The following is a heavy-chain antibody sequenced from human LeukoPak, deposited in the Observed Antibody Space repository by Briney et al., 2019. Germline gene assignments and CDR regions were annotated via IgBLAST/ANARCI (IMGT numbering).Heavy chain of an antibody. CDR2: IYYSGST. J-gene: IGHJ4*02. CDR1: GGSIRRYY. D-gene: IGHD5-24*01. CDR3: ARNRAMAKVGDYFDS. V-gene: IGHV4-59*12. Sequence: SETLSLTCSVSGGSIRRYYWSWLRQPPGKGLEWIGYIYYSGSTNYNPSLKSRVTISVDTSKKQFSLKLSSLTAADTAVYYCARNRAMAKVGDYFDSWGQGTLVTVSS.